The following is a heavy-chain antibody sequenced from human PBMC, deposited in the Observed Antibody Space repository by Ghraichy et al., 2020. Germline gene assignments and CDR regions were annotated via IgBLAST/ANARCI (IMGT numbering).Heavy chain of an antibody. D-gene: IGHD1/OR15-1a*01. CDR3: AKTMTSDYYYALDV. V-gene: IGHV4-59*02. J-gene: IGHJ6*02. Sequence: SETLTLTCTVSGDSVRSYYWSWIRQPPGKGLEWIGFIYYGGSTNYNPSLRNRVTISLDSPKNQVSLKLSSVTAADTAVYYCAKTMTSDYYYALDVWGQGTAVTVSS. CDR1: GDSVRSYY. CDR2: IYYGGST.